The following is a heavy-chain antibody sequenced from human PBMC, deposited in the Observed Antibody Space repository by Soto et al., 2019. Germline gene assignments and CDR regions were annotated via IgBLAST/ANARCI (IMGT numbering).Heavy chain of an antibody. Sequence: SVKVSCKASGGTFSSYAISWVRQAPGQGLEWMGGIIPIFGTANYAQKFQGRVTITADESISTAYMELSRLRSDDTAVYYCARGTSSSSLYYFDYWGQGTLVTVSS. CDR1: GGTFSSYA. D-gene: IGHD6-6*01. CDR2: IIPIFGTA. V-gene: IGHV1-69*13. J-gene: IGHJ4*02. CDR3: ARGTSSSSLYYFDY.